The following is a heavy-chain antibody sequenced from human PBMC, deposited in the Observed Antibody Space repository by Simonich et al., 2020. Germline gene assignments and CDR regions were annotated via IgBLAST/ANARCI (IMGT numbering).Heavy chain of an antibody. Sequence: QVQLVESGGGVVQPGRSLRLSCAASGFTFSSYAMHWVRQAPGKGLEWVAVKSYEESNKYYADSVKGRFTIARDNSKNTLYLQMNSLRAEDTAVYYCARDGERYCGGDCYSYFDYWGQGTLVTVSS. CDR3: ARDGERYCGGDCYSYFDY. D-gene: IGHD2-21*02. J-gene: IGHJ4*02. CDR1: GFTFSSYA. CDR2: KSYEESNK. V-gene: IGHV3-30*07.